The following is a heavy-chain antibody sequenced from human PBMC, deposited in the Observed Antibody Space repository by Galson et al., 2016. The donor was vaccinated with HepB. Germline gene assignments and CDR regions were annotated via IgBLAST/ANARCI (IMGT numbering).Heavy chain of an antibody. CDR2: INPSGRST. CDR3: AIYSGIGFDY. Sequence: SVKVSCKASGYTFSSYYMHWVRQAPGQGLEWMGIINPSGRSTSYAQKFQGRVTMTRDTSTNTVYMELSSLRSEDTAVYYCAIYSGIGFDYWGQGTLVTVSS. J-gene: IGHJ4*02. D-gene: IGHD1-26*01. CDR1: GYTFSSYY. V-gene: IGHV1-46*01.